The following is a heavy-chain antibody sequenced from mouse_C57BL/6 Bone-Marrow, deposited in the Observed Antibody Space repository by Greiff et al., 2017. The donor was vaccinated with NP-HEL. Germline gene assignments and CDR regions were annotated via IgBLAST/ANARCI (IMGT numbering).Heavy chain of an antibody. D-gene: IGHD2-3*01. J-gene: IGHJ3*01. Sequence: QVQLQQPGAELVMPGASVKLSCKASGFTFTSYWMHWVQQRPGQGLEWIGEIDRSGSYTYYNQKFKGKSTLTVDKASSTAYMQLSSLTSEDSAVYFCARQGDGYSWFAYWGQGTLVTVSA. V-gene: IGHV1-69*01. CDR1: GFTFTSYW. CDR3: ARQGDGYSWFAY. CDR2: IDRSGSYT.